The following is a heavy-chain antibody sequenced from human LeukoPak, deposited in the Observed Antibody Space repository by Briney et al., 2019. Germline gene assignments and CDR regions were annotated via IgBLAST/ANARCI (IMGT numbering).Heavy chain of an antibody. V-gene: IGHV1-69*01. CDR1: GGTFSSYA. Sequence: SVKVSCKASGGTFSSYAISWVRQAPGQGLEWMGGIIPIFGTANYAQKFQGRVTITADESTSTAYMELSSLRSEDTAVYYCARDNPIITSAWFDPWGQGTLVTVSS. CDR2: IIPIFGTA. CDR3: ARDNPIITSAWFDP. J-gene: IGHJ5*02. D-gene: IGHD3-22*01.